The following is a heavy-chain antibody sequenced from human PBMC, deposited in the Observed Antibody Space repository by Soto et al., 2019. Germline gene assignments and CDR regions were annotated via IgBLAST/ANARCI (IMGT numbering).Heavy chain of an antibody. D-gene: IGHD1-1*01. V-gene: IGHV1-2*02. Sequence: ASVKVSFQTSGYTFTDYYMHWVRHAPGQGLEWMGWINPNSGGPISAQQVQGRVTMTRDTSISTAYLGLSRLRSDDTAVYYCARGGTTSLDYWGQGTQVTVSS. CDR1: GYTFTDYY. CDR2: INPNSGGP. CDR3: ARGGTTSLDY. J-gene: IGHJ4*02.